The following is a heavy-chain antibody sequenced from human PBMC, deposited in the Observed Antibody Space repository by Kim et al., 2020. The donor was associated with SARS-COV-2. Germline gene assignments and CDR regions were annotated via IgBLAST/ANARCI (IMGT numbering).Heavy chain of an antibody. Sequence: GGSLRLSCAASGFTFDDYAMHWVRQAPGKGLEWVSLISGDGGSTYYADSVKGRFTISRDNSKNSLYLQMNSLRTEDTALYYCARDSSSWNGFDYWGQGTLVTVSS. CDR1: GFTFDDYA. CDR2: ISGDGGST. J-gene: IGHJ4*02. D-gene: IGHD6-13*01. V-gene: IGHV3-43*02. CDR3: ARDSSSWNGFDY.